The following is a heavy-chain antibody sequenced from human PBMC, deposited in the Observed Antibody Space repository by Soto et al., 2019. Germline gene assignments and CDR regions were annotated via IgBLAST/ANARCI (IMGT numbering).Heavy chain of an antibody. V-gene: IGHV3-23*01. CDR3: AKGSAAKNRYYYYGMDV. Sequence: GGSLRLSCAASGFTFSSYAMSWVRQALGKGLEWVSAISGSGGSTYYADSVKGRFTISRDNSKNTLYLQMNSLRAEDTAVYYCAKGSAAKNRYYYYGMDVWGQGTTVTVSS. D-gene: IGHD2-2*01. CDR1: GFTFSSYA. CDR2: ISGSGGST. J-gene: IGHJ6*02.